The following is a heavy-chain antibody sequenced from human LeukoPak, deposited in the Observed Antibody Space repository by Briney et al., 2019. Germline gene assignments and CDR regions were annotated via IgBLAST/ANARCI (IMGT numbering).Heavy chain of an antibody. Sequence: GGSLRLSCAASGFIFSNYAMYWVRQAPGKGLEWVSAISGRSDNTYYADSVKGRFTLSRDSSKNTLYLQMNSLRADDTAVYYCAKVLAGSYFQYNFDYWGQGTLVTVSS. CDR3: AKVLAGSYFQYNFDY. V-gene: IGHV3-23*01. CDR1: GFIFSNYA. J-gene: IGHJ4*02. CDR2: ISGRSDNT. D-gene: IGHD1-26*01.